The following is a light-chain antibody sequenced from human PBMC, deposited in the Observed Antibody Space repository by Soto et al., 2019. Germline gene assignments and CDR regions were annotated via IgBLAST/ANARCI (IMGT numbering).Light chain of an antibody. CDR1: RSDVGAYNY. J-gene: IGLJ1*01. Sequence: QSVLTQPASVSGSPGQSIAISCTGTRSDVGAYNYVSWYQQHPVKAPKLMISEVTNRPSGVSDRFSGSKSGNTASLTISGLQAEDEADYYCSSFTSRFTFVFGTGTKVTVL. CDR2: EVT. CDR3: SSFTSRFTFV. V-gene: IGLV2-14*01.